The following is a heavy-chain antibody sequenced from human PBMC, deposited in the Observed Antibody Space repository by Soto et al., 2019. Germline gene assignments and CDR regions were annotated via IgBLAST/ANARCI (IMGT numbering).Heavy chain of an antibody. Sequence: EVQLVESGGGLVQPGGSLRLSCAVSGFRFSDCDMNWVRQAPGKGLEWISYIGPGGGAMNYADSVRGRFTISRDDAKNSLYLQMDGLRAEDTAVYYCASDEMGERDFDYWGQGTLVTVSS. CDR2: IGPGGGAM. J-gene: IGHJ4*02. CDR3: ASDEMGERDFDY. D-gene: IGHD1-1*01. V-gene: IGHV3-48*01. CDR1: GFRFSDCD.